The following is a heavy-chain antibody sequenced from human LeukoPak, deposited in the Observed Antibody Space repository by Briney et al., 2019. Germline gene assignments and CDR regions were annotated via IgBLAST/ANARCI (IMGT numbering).Heavy chain of an antibody. D-gene: IGHD6-6*01. CDR2: ISYDGSNE. CDR3: AKDIVAARPGGDY. J-gene: IGHJ4*02. V-gene: IGHV3-30*18. CDR1: GFTFSSSG. Sequence: GGSLRLSCAASGFTFSSSGMHWVRQAPGKGLEWVAVISYDGSNEYYADSVKGRFTISRDNSKNTLYLQMNSLRAEDTAVYYCAKDIVAARPGGDYWGQGTLVTVSS.